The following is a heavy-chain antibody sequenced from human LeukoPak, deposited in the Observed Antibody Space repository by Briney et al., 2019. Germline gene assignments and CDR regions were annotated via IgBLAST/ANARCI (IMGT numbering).Heavy chain of an antibody. CDR3: ARHPDHYGDYGELYFDY. J-gene: IGHJ4*02. Sequence: SETLSLTRTVAGGSISSNSYYWGWIRQPPGKGLEWIGSIYYSGSTYYNPSLKSRITISVDTSRNQFSLKLSSVTAADTAVYYCARHPDHYGDYGELYFDYWGQGTLVTVSS. CDR1: GGSISSNSYY. D-gene: IGHD4-17*01. CDR2: IYYSGST. V-gene: IGHV4-39*01.